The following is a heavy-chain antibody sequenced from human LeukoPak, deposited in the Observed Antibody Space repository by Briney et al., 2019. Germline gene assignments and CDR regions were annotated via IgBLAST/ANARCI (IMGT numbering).Heavy chain of an antibody. CDR3: ARGMTDYYYGSGNEVDY. J-gene: IGHJ4*02. D-gene: IGHD3-10*01. CDR2: ISGSGAST. CDR1: GFTFSSYG. V-gene: IGHV3-23*01. Sequence: PGGSLRLSCAVSGFTFSSYGLSWVRQAPGKGLEWVSAISGSGASTYYADSVKGRFTISRDNAKNSLYLQMNSLRAEDTAVYYCARGMTDYYYGSGNEVDYWGQGTLVTVSS.